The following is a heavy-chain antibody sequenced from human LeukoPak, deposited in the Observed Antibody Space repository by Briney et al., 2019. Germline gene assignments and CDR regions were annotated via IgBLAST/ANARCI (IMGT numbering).Heavy chain of an antibody. V-gene: IGHV7-4-1*02. CDR2: INTNTGNP. CDR3: ARVASSDRYSSSWYQADY. J-gene: IGHJ4*02. CDR1: GYTFTSYA. Sequence: ASVKVSCKASGYTFTSYAMNWVRQAPGQGLEWMGWINTNTGNPTYAQGFTGRFVFSLDTSVSTAYLQISSLKAGDTAVYYCARVASSDRYSSSWYQADYWGQGTLVTVSS. D-gene: IGHD6-13*01.